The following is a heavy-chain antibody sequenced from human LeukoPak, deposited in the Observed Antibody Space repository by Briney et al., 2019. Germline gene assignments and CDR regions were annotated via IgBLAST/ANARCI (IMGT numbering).Heavy chain of an antibody. J-gene: IGHJ6*02. D-gene: IGHD5-18*01. V-gene: IGHV1-46*01. CDR2: INPSGGST. CDR1: GYTFTSYY. CDR3: AREGQGGYSYGYFSMDV. Sequence: ASVKVSCKASGYTFTSYYMHWVRQAPGQGLEWMGIINPSGGSTSYAQKFQGRVTMTRDTSTSTVYMELSSLRSEDTAVYYCAREGQGGYSYGYFSMDVWGQGTTVTVSS.